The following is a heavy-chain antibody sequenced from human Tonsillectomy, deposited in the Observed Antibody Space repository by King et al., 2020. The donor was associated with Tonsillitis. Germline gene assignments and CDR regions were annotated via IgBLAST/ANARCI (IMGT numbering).Heavy chain of an antibody. CDR2: IYHSGST. CDR3: ARAIRGSFTYGMEM. Sequence: LQLQESGSGLVKPSQTLSLTCAVSGGSISSSSYSWGWIRQPPGKGLEWIGYIYHSGSTYYNPSLKSRVTISVERSKNQFSLKLSSVTAADTAIYFCARAIRGSFTYGMEMWGAGT. J-gene: IGHJ6*02. CDR1: GGSISSSSYS. D-gene: IGHD5-12*01. V-gene: IGHV4-30-2*01.